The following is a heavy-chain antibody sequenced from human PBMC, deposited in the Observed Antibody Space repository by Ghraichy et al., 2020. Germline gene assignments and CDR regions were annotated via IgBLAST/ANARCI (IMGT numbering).Heavy chain of an antibody. CDR2: IWYDGSNK. J-gene: IGHJ4*02. CDR1: GFTFSDYG. CDR3: AKQTSYYDSRGYFVAHYFDF. V-gene: IGHV3-33*06. Sequence: GGSLRLSCAASGFTFSDYGMHWVRQAPGKGLEWAAVIWYDGSNKYYADSVKGRFTVSRDNSKNTLYLQMNSLRAEDTAVYYCAKQTSYYDSRGYFVAHYFDFWGQGPLVTVTS. D-gene: IGHD3-22*01.